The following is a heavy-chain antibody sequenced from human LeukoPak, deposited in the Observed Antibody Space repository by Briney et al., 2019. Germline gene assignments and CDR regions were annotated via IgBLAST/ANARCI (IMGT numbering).Heavy chain of an antibody. CDR1: GLTSSDHY. J-gene: IGHJ4*02. CDR2: TRKKANSYCT. V-gene: IGHV3-72*01. D-gene: IGHD4-23*01. CDR3: ARVPTTVATYDY. Sequence: GGSLRLSCAASGLTSSDHYMDWVSQAPGKGREGVGRTRKKANSYCTEYAASVKGRFTISRDDSKNSLYLQMNSLKTEDTAVYYCARVPTTVATYDYWGQGTLVTVSS.